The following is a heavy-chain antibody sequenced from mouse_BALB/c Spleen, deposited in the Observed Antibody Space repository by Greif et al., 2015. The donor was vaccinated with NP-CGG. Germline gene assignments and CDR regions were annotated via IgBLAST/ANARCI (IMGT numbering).Heavy chain of an antibody. J-gene: IGHJ3*01. Sequence: VQLQQSGAELVRSGASVKLSCTASGFNIKDYYMHWVKQRPEQGLEWIGWIDPENGDTEYAPKFQGKATMTADTSSNTAYLQLSSLTSEVTAVYYCNGNWFAYWGQGTLVTVSA. V-gene: IGHV14-4*02. CDR3: NGNWFAY. CDR2: IDPENGDT. CDR1: GFNIKDYY.